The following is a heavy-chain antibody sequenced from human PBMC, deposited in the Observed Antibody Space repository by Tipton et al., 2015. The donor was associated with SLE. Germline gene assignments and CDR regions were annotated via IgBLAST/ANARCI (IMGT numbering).Heavy chain of an antibody. CDR3: ATRGSSSWYFFDY. D-gene: IGHD6-13*01. CDR1: GGSISRGTYY. V-gene: IGHV4-31*03. Sequence: TLSLTCIVSGGSISRGTYYWRWIRQHPGKGPAWIGYIYNSGGTYYNPSLKSRVTISIDTSKNQFSLKVNSVTAADTAVYYCATRGSSSWYFFDYWGQGTLVTVSS. CDR2: IYNSGGT. J-gene: IGHJ4*02.